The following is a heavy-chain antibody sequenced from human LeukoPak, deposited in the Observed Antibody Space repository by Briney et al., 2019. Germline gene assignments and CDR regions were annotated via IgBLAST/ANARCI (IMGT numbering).Heavy chain of an antibody. D-gene: IGHD6-13*01. CDR3: ARDGSSTWYAYKTY. CDR2: ISSSSGAI. CDR1: GFTLRNYA. V-gene: IGHV3-48*01. Sequence: GGSLRLSCAASGFTLRNYAMSWVRQAPGKGLEWVSYISSSSGAIYYADSVKGRFTISRDNAKNSLYLQMNSLRAEDTAVYYCARDGSSTWYAYKTYWGQGTLVTVSS. J-gene: IGHJ4*02.